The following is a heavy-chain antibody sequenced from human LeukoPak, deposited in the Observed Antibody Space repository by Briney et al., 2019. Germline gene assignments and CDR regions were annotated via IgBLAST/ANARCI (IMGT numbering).Heavy chain of an antibody. CDR3: AELGITMIGGV. V-gene: IGHV3-23*01. CDR1: GFSYSMYS. D-gene: IGHD3-10*02. CDR2: ISDNGAVT. J-gene: IGHJ6*04. Sequence: GGSLRLSCAASGFSYSMYSMSWIRQAPGKGLEWVSVISDNGAVTFYGDSVKGRFTISRDNSKNTLYLQMNSLRAEDTAVYYCAELGITMIGGVWGKGTTVTISS.